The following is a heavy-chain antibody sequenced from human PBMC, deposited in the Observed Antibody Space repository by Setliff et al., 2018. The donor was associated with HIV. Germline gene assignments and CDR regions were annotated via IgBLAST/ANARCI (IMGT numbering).Heavy chain of an antibody. CDR1: GVSISGPIGITYY. CDR2: IHYSRGS. Sequence: PSETLSLTCSVSGVSISGPIGITYYWDWLRQPPGKGLEWIGNIHYSRGSSYNASLKSRVTISLDTSKNHFSLKLSSVAAADTAVYYCARRYHDASGFYNSWGQGVRVTVSS. D-gene: IGHD1-1*01. CDR3: ARRYHDASGFYNS. V-gene: IGHV4-39*02. J-gene: IGHJ4*02.